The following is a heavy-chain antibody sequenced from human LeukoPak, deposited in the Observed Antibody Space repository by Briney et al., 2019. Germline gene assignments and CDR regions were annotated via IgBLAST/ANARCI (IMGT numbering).Heavy chain of an antibody. D-gene: IGHD4-17*01. CDR2: ISYDGSNK. Sequence: GRSLRLSCAASGFTFSSYGMHWVRQAPGKGLEWVAVISYDGSNKYYADSVKGRSTISRDNSKNTLYLQMNSLRAEDTAEYYCAKVSRYGDDGEYSQHWGQGTLVTVSS. J-gene: IGHJ1*01. CDR3: AKVSRYGDDGEYSQH. V-gene: IGHV3-30*18. CDR1: GFTFSSYG.